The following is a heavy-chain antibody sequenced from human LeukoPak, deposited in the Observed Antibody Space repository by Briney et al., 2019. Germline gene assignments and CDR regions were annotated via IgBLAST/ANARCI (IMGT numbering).Heavy chain of an antibody. Sequence: GGSLRLSCAASGFTFSSYGMHWVRQAPGKGLEWVVVIWYDGSNKYYADSVKGRFTISRDNSKNTLYLQMNSLRAEDTAVYYCARESRQGTAVAAPFDYWGQGTLVTVSS. CDR3: ARESRQGTAVAAPFDY. V-gene: IGHV3-33*01. J-gene: IGHJ4*02. CDR2: IWYDGSNK. D-gene: IGHD6-19*01. CDR1: GFTFSSYG.